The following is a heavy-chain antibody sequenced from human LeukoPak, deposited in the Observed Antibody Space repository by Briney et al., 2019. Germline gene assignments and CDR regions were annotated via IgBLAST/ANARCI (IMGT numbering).Heavy chain of an antibody. CDR3: ATYSSLNTREFQY. D-gene: IGHD3-22*01. CDR2: ITSSGSIK. Sequence: PGGSLRLSCAASGFTFSDYYMGWVRQAPGKGLECVLTITSSGSIKSSADSVKGRFTISRDNAKNSLFLQMNRLRAEDTAVYYCATYSSLNTREFQYWGQGTLVTVSP. CDR1: GFTFSDYY. V-gene: IGHV3-11*04. J-gene: IGHJ1*01.